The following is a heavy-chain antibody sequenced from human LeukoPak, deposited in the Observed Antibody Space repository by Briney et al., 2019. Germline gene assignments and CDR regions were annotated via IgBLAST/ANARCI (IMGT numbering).Heavy chain of an antibody. CDR1: GFTFSSYG. Sequence: GGSLRLSCAASGFTFSSYGMNWVRQAPGKGLEWVSGISGSGGTTYYADSVKGRFTISRDNAKNSLSLQVSSLRAEDTAVYYCAKTNGYYSDWGQGTLVSVSS. V-gene: IGHV3-23*01. CDR3: AKTNGYYSD. CDR2: ISGSGGTT. J-gene: IGHJ4*02. D-gene: IGHD3-22*01.